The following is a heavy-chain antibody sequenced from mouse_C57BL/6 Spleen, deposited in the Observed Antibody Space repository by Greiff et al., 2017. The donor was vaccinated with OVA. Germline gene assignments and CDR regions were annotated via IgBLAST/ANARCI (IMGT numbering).Heavy chain of an antibody. Sequence: VQLQQSGPELVKPGASVKMSCKASGYTFTDYNMHWVKQSHGKSLEWIGYINPNNGGTSYNQKFKGKATLTVNKSSSTAYMELRSLTSEDSAVYYCAREGDPYYSNPFAYWGQGTLVTVSA. D-gene: IGHD2-5*01. CDR1: GYTFTDYN. J-gene: IGHJ3*01. V-gene: IGHV1-22*01. CDR2: INPNNGGT. CDR3: AREGDPYYSNPFAY.